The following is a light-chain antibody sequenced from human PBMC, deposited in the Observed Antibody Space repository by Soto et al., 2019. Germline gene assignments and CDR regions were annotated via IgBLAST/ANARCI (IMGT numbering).Light chain of an antibody. J-gene: IGKJ1*01. V-gene: IGKV1-39*01. CDR2: AAS. CDR3: QQSYSTPRT. Sequence: DIQMTQSPSSLSASVGDRVTITCRASQRISNYLNWYQQKPGKAPKLLIYAASSLQSGVPSRFSDSGSGTRFTLAISSLQPEDFATYYCQQSYSTPRTFGQGTKVEIK. CDR1: QRISNY.